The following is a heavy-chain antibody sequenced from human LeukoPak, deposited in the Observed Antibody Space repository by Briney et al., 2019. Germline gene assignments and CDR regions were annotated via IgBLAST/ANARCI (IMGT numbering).Heavy chain of an antibody. D-gene: IGHD6-13*01. CDR2: INHSGST. CDR3: ARGPGSWYKNWFDP. V-gene: IGHV4-34*01. Sequence: SETLSLTCAVYGGSFSGYYWSWIRQPPGKGLEWIGEINHSGSTNHNPSLKSRVTISVDTSKNQFSLKLSSVTAADTAVYYCARGPGSWYKNWFDPWGQGTLVTVSS. J-gene: IGHJ5*02. CDR1: GGSFSGYY.